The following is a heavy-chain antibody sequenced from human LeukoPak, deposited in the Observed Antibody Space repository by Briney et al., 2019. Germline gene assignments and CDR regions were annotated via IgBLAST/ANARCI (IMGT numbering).Heavy chain of an antibody. D-gene: IGHD5-18*01. CDR3: ARVGYSYGSQFFDY. J-gene: IGHJ4*02. Sequence: GGSLRLSCAASGFTFSSYWMSWVRQAPGKGLEWVANIKQDGSEKYYADSVKGRFTIPRDNAKNSLYLEMNSLRAEDTAVYYCARVGYSYGSQFFDYWGQGTLVTVSS. CDR2: IKQDGSEK. CDR1: GFTFSSYW. V-gene: IGHV3-7*01.